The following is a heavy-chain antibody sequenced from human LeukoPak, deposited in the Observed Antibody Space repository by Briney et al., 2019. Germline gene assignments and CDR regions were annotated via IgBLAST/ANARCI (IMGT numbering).Heavy chain of an antibody. J-gene: IGHJ6*02. V-gene: IGHV1-2*04. CDR1: GYTFTGYY. D-gene: IGHD5-12*01. Sequence: ASVTVSCKATGYTFTGYYMHWVRQAPGQGLEWMGWINPNSGGTNYAQKFQGWVTMTRDTSISTAYMELSRLRSDDTAVYYCARGEATTSPYYYGMDVWGQGTTVTVSS. CDR2: INPNSGGT. CDR3: ARGEATTSPYYYGMDV.